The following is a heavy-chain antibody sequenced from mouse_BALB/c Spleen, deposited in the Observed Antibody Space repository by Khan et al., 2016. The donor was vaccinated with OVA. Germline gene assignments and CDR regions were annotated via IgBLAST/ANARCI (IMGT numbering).Heavy chain of an antibody. CDR3: AGRFIY. V-gene: IGHV9-2-1*01. CDR1: SYIFTDYA. J-gene: IGHJ3*01. Sequence: QIQLVQSGPQLKKPGETVKISCRASSYIFTDYAMHWVRQAPGKVLRWMGWINTETGEATYADDFKGRFAFSLETSATTAYLQINNLKNEDTATYFCAGRFIYWGQGTLVTVSA. CDR2: INTETGEA. D-gene: IGHD1-1*01.